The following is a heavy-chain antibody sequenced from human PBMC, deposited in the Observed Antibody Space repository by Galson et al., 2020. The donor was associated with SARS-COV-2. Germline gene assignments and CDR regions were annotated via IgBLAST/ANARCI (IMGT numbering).Heavy chain of an antibody. CDR3: ARIAGYSSGWYRDGDAFDI. D-gene: IGHD6-19*01. Sequence: SENLSLTCAVSGYSISSGYYWGWIRQPPGKGLEWIGSIYHSGSTCYYPSLRSRVTISVDTSKNQFSLKLSSVTAADTAVYYCARIAGYSSGWYRDGDAFDIWGQGTMVTVSS. CDR2: IYHSGST. J-gene: IGHJ3*02. V-gene: IGHV4-38-2*01. CDR1: GYSISSGYY.